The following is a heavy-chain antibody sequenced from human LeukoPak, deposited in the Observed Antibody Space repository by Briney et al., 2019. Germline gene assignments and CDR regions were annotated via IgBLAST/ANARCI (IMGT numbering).Heavy chain of an antibody. CDR3: ARRRYNWNAIDY. J-gene: IGHJ4*02. D-gene: IGHD1-20*01. CDR1: GLTVSSYS. V-gene: IGHV3-48*04. CDR2: ISSSSSTI. Sequence: PGGSLRLSCVASGLTVSSYSMNWVRQAPGKGLEWVSYISSSSSTIYYADSVKGRLTISRDNAKNSLYLQMNSLRAEDTAVYYCARRRYNWNAIDYWGQGTLVTVSS.